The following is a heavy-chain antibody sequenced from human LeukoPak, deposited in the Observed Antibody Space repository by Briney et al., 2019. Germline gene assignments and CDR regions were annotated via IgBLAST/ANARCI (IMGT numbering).Heavy chain of an antibody. CDR3: AREYYDFLGFFDY. V-gene: IGHV1-3*01. CDR1: GYTFTSYA. Sequence: ASVKVSCKASGYTFTSYAMHWVRQAPGQRLEWTGWINAGNGNTKYSQKFQGRVTITRDTSASTAYMELSSLRSEDTAVYYCAREYYDFLGFFDYWGQGTLVTVSS. CDR2: INAGNGNT. J-gene: IGHJ4*02. D-gene: IGHD3-3*01.